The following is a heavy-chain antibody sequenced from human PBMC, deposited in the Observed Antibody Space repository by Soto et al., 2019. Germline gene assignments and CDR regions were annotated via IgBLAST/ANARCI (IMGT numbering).Heavy chain of an antibody. J-gene: IGHJ4*02. D-gene: IGHD6-19*01. Sequence: GASVKVSCKASGYTFTSYAMHWVRQAPGQRNEWMGWINAGNGNTKYSQKIQGRDTITRDTSASTAYMELSSLRSEDTAVYYCARRTLNSSGWYYFDYWGQGTLVTVSS. CDR2: INAGNGNT. CDR1: GYTFTSYA. CDR3: ARRTLNSSGWYYFDY. V-gene: IGHV1-3*01.